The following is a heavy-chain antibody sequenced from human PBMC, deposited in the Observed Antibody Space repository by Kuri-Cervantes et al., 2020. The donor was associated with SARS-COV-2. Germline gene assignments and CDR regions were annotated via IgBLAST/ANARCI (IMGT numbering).Heavy chain of an antibody. CDR3: TRDLVGATKVYYFDY. CDR2: IKSKTDGGTT. CDR1: GFTFSNAW. V-gene: IGHV3-15*01. Sequence: GESLKISCAASGFTFSNAWMSWVRQAPGKGLEWVGRIKSKTDGGTTDYAAPVKGRFTISRDDSKSIAYLQMNSLKTEDTAVYYCTRDLVGATKVYYFDYWGQGTLVTVSS. J-gene: IGHJ4*02. D-gene: IGHD1-26*01.